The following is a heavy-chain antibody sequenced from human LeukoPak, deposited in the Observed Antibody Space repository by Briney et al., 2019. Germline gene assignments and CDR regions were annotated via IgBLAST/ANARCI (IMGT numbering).Heavy chain of an antibody. V-gene: IGHV4-30-4*08. D-gene: IGHD3-3*01. CDR1: GGSISSGDYY. CDR3: ARVDLMPYDFLPNWFDP. J-gene: IGHJ5*02. Sequence: SETLSLTCTVSGGSISSGDYYWSWIRQPPGKGLEWIGYIYYSGSTYYNPSLKSRVTISVDTSKNQFSLKLSSVTAADTTVYYCARVDLMPYDFLPNWFDPSGQGTLVTVSS. CDR2: IYYSGST.